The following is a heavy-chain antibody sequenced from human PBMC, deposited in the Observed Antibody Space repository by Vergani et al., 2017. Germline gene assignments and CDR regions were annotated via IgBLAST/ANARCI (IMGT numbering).Heavy chain of an antibody. Sequence: QVHLVESGGGVVQPGWSLRLSCVVSGFTSSYYVMHWVRQAPGKGLEWVAVISYDGTQEYYADSVKGRFTISRDNSKSTLYLQMNSLRTEDTAVYYCARKSCGTPGCQIGYFREWGQGTLVTVSS. CDR3: ARKSCGTPGCQIGYFRE. D-gene: IGHD1-1*01. CDR1: GFTSSYYV. J-gene: IGHJ1*01. CDR2: ISYDGTQE. V-gene: IGHV3-30*03.